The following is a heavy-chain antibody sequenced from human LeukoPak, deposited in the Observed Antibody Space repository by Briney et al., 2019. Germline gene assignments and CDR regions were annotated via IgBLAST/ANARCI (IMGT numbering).Heavy chain of an antibody. V-gene: IGHV3-48*01. CDR2: ISSSSSTI. CDR1: GFTFSSYS. Sequence: PGGSLRLSCAASGFTFSSYSMNWVRQAPGKGLEWVSYISSSSSTIYYADSVKGRFTISRDNAKNSLYLQMNSLRAEDTAVYYCARDRINVDTGEVDPWGQGTLVTVSS. CDR3: ARDRINVDTGEVDP. J-gene: IGHJ5*02. D-gene: IGHD5-18*01.